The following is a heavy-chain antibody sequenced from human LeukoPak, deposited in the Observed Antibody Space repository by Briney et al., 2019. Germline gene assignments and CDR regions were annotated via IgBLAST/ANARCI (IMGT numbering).Heavy chain of an antibody. Sequence: PGGSLRLSCAASGFTFSSYWMHWVRQAPGKGLVWVSRINTDGSSTSYADSVKGRFTISRDNAKNALYLQMNSLRAEDTAVYYCARGGYCSGGSCLSDYFDYWGQGTLVTVSP. CDR2: INTDGSST. D-gene: IGHD2-15*01. J-gene: IGHJ4*02. V-gene: IGHV3-74*01. CDR1: GFTFSSYW. CDR3: ARGGYCSGGSCLSDYFDY.